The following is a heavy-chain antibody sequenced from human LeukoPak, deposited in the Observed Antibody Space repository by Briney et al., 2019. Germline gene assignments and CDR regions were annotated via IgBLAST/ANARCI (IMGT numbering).Heavy chain of an antibody. V-gene: IGHV3-23*01. CDR2: IGGSGATT. J-gene: IGHJ4*02. Sequence: GGSLRLSCAASGFTFSAYGMSWVRQAPGKGLEWVSAIGGSGATTYYADSVRGRFTISRDNAKNTMYLQMSSLRAEDTAVYYCARGSLWLQLDYWGQGTLVTVSS. CDR1: GFTFSAYG. D-gene: IGHD5-24*01. CDR3: ARGSLWLQLDY.